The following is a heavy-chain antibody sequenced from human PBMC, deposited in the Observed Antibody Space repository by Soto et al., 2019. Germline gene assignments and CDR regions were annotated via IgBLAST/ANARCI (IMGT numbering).Heavy chain of an antibody. J-gene: IGHJ5*02. CDR3: AKDSVHNLYRTSSLEDCFGV. CDR1: GFIFSSYA. Sequence: GGSLRLSCEASGFIFSSYAITWVRQAPGKGLEWVSTISGTGVNTYYADSVKGRFTVSRDNSKNTVWLQMNSLRAADSSVYYCAKDSVHNLYRTSSLEDCFGVWGQGTLVTVSS. D-gene: IGHD6-6*01. V-gene: IGHV3-23*01. CDR2: ISGTGVNT.